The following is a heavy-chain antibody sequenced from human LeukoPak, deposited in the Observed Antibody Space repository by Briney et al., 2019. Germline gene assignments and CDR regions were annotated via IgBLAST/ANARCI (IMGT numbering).Heavy chain of an antibody. D-gene: IGHD4-17*01. CDR1: GGSISDYY. CDR3: AGTNGDYVFDY. CDR2: IFFSGST. V-gene: IGHV4-59*08. J-gene: IGHJ4*02. Sequence: SETLSLTCTVSGGSISDYYWSWIRQPPGKGLERIGYIFFSGSTIYNPSLKSRVTISVDTSKNHFSLNLNSVTAADTAVYYCAGTNGDYVFDYWGQGTLVTVSS.